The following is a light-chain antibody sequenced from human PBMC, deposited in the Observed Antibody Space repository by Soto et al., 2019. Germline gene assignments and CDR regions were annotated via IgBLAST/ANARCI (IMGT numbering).Light chain of an antibody. CDR1: SSNIGAGYD. CDR3: QSYDSSLSGRGV. J-gene: IGLJ1*01. CDR2: VNS. Sequence: SVLTQPASVSGAPGQRVTISCTGSSSNIGAGYDVHWYQQLPGTAPKLLIYVNSNRPSGVPDRFSGSKSGTSASLAITGLQAEDEADYYCQSYDSSLSGRGVFGTGTKVTVL. V-gene: IGLV1-40*01.